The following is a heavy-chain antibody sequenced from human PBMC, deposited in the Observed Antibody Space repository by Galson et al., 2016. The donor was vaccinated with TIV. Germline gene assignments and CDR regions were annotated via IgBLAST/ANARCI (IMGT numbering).Heavy chain of an antibody. CDR3: ARSASAGSGGVDT. CDR1: GYTFTNYW. V-gene: IGHV5-51*01. J-gene: IGHJ5*02. Sequence: QSGAEVKKPGESLKISCKGSGYTFTNYWIVWVRQMPGKGLEWMGIIHPGDSETTYSPSFQGQVTISADKSISTAYLQWSSLKASDAAIYHCARSASAGSGGVDTWRQGTLVTVSS. D-gene: IGHD3-10*01. CDR2: IHPGDSET.